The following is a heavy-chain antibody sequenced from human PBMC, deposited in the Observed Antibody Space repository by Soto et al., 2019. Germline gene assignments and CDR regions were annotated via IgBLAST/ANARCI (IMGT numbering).Heavy chain of an antibody. CDR3: ARDPDYGDYWGYFFDV. CDR2: INPTSGGT. J-gene: IGHJ6*02. V-gene: IGHV1-2*02. Sequence: ASVKVSCKTSGYTFAAYYIHWIRQAPGQGLEWMGWINPTSGGTVYAQNFQDRVTMTRDTSISTAYMELRRLNSDDTAVYYCARDPDYGDYWGYFFDVWGQGTPVTVSS. D-gene: IGHD4-17*01. CDR1: GYTFAAYY.